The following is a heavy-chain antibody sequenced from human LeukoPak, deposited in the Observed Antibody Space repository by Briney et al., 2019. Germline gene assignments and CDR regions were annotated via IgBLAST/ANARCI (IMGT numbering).Heavy chain of an antibody. Sequence: SETLSLTCAVYGGSFSGYYWSWIRQPPGKGLEWIGEINHSGSTNYNPSLKSRVTISVDTSKNQFSLKLSSVTAADTAVYYCARSSAYSRVRWFDPWGQGTLVTVSS. CDR1: GGSFSGYY. J-gene: IGHJ5*02. CDR2: INHSGST. CDR3: ARSSAYSRVRWFDP. D-gene: IGHD6-13*01. V-gene: IGHV4-34*01.